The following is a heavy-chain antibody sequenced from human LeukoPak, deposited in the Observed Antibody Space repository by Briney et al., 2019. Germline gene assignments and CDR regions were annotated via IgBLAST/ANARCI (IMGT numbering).Heavy chain of an antibody. Sequence: PGRSLSLSCAASGFIFSSYAMHWVRQAPGKGLEWVAILSYDGNNKYYADSVKGRFTISRDNSKNALYLQMNSLRAGDTAVYYCARDKDYVRYYYMDVWGKGTTVTVSS. V-gene: IGHV3-30*04. J-gene: IGHJ6*03. D-gene: IGHD3-16*01. CDR3: ARDKDYVRYYYMDV. CDR1: GFIFSSYA. CDR2: LSYDGNNK.